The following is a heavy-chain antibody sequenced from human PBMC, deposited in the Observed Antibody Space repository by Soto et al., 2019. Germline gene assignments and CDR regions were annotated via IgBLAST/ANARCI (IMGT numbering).Heavy chain of an antibody. J-gene: IGHJ6*03. CDR1: GASISSVGYY. CDR3: ARVDGSGSSPSDYYYYYMDV. Sequence: SETLSLNCTVSGASISSVGYYWSWIRLHPGKGLEWIGYIFYSGSTYYNPSLKSRVTISVDTSKNQFSLKLSSVTAADTAVYYCARVDGSGSSPSDYYYYYMDVWGKGTTVTVSS. CDR2: IFYSGST. D-gene: IGHD3-10*01. V-gene: IGHV4-31*03.